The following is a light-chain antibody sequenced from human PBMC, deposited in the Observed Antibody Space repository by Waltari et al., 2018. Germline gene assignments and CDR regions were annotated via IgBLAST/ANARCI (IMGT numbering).Light chain of an antibody. Sequence: QSVLTQPPSASGTPGQRVTISCSGSSPNIGSNTVNWYQQLPGTAPKLLISSNNQRPSGVPDRFSGSKSGTSASLAISGLQSEDEADYYCAAWDDSLSALYVFGTGTKVTVL. CDR2: SNN. J-gene: IGLJ1*01. CDR3: AAWDDSLSALYV. CDR1: SPNIGSNT. V-gene: IGLV1-44*01.